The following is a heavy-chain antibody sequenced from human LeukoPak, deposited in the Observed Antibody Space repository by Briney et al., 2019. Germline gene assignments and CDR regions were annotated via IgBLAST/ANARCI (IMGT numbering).Heavy chain of an antibody. V-gene: IGHV1-18*01. J-gene: IGHJ4*02. CDR1: GYTFTNFG. D-gene: IGHD2-15*01. CDR3: ARDLPLGSMGGSAFDL. CDR2: ISGGNGNT. Sequence: ASVTVSCKTSGYTFTNFGIGWVRQAPGQGLEWMGWISGGNGNTDYPQTLQDRFTMTTDTSTNTAYMELRNLRSDDTAVYYCARDLPLGSMGGSAFDLWGQGTLVIVSS.